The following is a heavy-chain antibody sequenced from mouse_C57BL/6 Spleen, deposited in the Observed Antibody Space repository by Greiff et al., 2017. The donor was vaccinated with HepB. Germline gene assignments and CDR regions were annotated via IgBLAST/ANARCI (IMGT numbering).Heavy chain of an antibody. CDR1: GYTFTSYW. D-gene: IGHD1-1*01. CDR2: IDPNSGGT. V-gene: IGHV1-72*01. CDR3: ARSASLITTVVATDY. J-gene: IGHJ2*01. Sequence: QVHVKQSGAELVKPGASVKLSCKASGYTFTSYWMHWVKQRPGRGLEWIGRIDPNSGGTKYNEKFKSKATLTVDKPSSTAYMQLSSLTSEDSAVYYCARSASLITTVVATDYWGQGTTLTVSS.